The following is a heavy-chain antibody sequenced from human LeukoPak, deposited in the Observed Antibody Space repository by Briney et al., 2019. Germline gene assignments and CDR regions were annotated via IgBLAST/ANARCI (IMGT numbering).Heavy chain of an antibody. V-gene: IGHV3-11*01. CDR3: ASRHCSSTSCYPQDAFDI. CDR1: GSTFSDYY. CDR2: ISSGGSTI. Sequence: GGSLRLSCAASGSTFSDYYMSWIRQAPGKGLECVSYISSGGSTIYYADSVKGRFTISRDNAKKSLYLQMNSLRAEDTAVYYRASRHCSSTSCYPQDAFDIWGQGTLVTVSS. D-gene: IGHD2-2*01. J-gene: IGHJ4*02.